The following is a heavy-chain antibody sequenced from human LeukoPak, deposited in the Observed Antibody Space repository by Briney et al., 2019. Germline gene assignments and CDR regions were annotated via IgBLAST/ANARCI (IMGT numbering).Heavy chain of an antibody. J-gene: IGHJ4*02. CDR1: GFTFDDYS. CDR3: AKDRTYSGYDALDY. V-gene: IGHV3-9*01. CDR2: ISWNSGSA. Sequence: PGRSLRLSCAASGFTFDDYSMHWDRQAPGKGLEWVSGISWNSGSAGYADSVKGRFTISRDNAKNSLYLQMNSLRTEDTALYYCAKDRTYSGYDALDYWGQGTLVTVSS. D-gene: IGHD5-12*01.